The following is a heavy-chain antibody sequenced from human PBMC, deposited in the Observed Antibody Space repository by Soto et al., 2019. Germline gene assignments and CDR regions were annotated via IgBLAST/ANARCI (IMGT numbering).Heavy chain of an antibody. CDR3: AKFPLHCSSTSCYDAFDI. CDR1: GFTFSSYG. CDR2: ISYDGSNK. D-gene: IGHD2-2*01. J-gene: IGHJ3*02. Sequence: QVQLVESGGGVVQPGRSLRLSCAASGFTFSSYGMHWVRQAPGKGLEWVAVISYDGSNKYYADSVKGRFTISRDNSKNPLYLQMNSLRGEDTAVYYCAKFPLHCSSTSCYDAFDIWGQGTMVTVSS. V-gene: IGHV3-30*18.